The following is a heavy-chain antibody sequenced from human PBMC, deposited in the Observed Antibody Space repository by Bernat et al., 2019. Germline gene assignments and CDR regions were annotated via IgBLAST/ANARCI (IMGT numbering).Heavy chain of an antibody. CDR2: ISGSGSST. CDR1: GFTFSSYA. J-gene: IGHJ3*02. D-gene: IGHD2-2*01. Sequence: EVQLVESGGGLVQPGGSLRLSCAASGFTFSSYAMSWVRQAPGNGLEWVSSISGSGSSTYYADSVKGRFTISRDNSKNTLYLQMNSLRAEDTAIYYCAKEGQERRVVVSSDDAFDIWGQGKMVTVSS. CDR3: AKEGQERRVVVSSDDAFDI. V-gene: IGHV3-23*04.